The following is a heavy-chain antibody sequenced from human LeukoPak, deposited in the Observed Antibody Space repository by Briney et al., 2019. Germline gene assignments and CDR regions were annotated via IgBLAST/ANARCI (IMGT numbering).Heavy chain of an antibody. CDR1: GYTFTGYY. D-gene: IGHD3-22*01. CDR2: INPNSGGT. Sequence: ASVKVSCKASGYTFTGYYMHWVRQAPGQGLEWMGWINPNSGGTNYAQKFQGRVTMTRDTSISTAYMELSRLRSDDTAVYYCARVHYDSSGYYSWGRGTLVTVSS. V-gene: IGHV1-2*02. CDR3: ARVHYDSSGYYS. J-gene: IGHJ5*02.